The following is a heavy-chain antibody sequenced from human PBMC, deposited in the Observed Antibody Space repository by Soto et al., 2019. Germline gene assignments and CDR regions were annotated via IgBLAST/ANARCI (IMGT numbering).Heavy chain of an antibody. CDR3: ARRKGLGYCTSTSCYKAGHYHYGMDF. Sequence: GESLKISCKGSGYNFINYWIGWVRQMPGKGLEWMAIIYPGDSDTTYSPAFQGQVTISADKSISTAYLQWSSLKASDTAIYYCARRKGLGYCTSTSCYKAGHYHYGMDFWGQRTTVTVSS. CDR2: IYPGDSDT. J-gene: IGHJ6*02. CDR1: GYNFINYW. D-gene: IGHD2-2*02. V-gene: IGHV5-51*01.